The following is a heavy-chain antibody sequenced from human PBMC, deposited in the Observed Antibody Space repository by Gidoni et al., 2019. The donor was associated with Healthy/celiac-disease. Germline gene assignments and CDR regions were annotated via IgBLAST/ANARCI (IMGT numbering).Heavy chain of an antibody. Sequence: QVQLQESGPGLVKPSQTLSLTCTVSGGSLRRGSYYWSWIRQPAGKGLEWIGRIYTSGSTNYNPSLKSRVTISVDTSKNQFSRKLSSVTAADTAVYYCARGGSGSYYYYGMDVWGQGTTVTVSS. CDR2: IYTSGST. CDR3: ARGGSGSYYYYGMDV. V-gene: IGHV4-61*02. CDR1: GGSLRRGSYY. J-gene: IGHJ6*02. D-gene: IGHD3-10*01.